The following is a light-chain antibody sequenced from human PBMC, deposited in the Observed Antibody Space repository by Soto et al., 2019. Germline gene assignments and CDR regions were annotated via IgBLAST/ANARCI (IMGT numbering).Light chain of an antibody. Sequence: EIVLTQSPGTLSLSPGERATLSCRASQSVSSSYLAWYQQKPGQAPRLLIYGASNRATGIPDRFSGSGSGTVFTLTISTLEPEDFAVYYCQQYGGSPGAFGQGTKVEI. CDR2: GAS. CDR3: QQYGGSPGA. V-gene: IGKV3-20*01. J-gene: IGKJ1*01. CDR1: QSVSSSY.